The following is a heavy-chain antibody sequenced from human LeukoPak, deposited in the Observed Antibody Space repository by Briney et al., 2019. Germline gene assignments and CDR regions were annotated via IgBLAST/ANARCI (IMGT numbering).Heavy chain of an antibody. CDR2: TYYSGST. J-gene: IGHJ5*02. CDR1: GASINSYY. D-gene: IGHD1-26*01. Sequence: KPSETLSLTCSVSGASINSYYWNWIRQPPGKGLEWIGNTYYSGSTNYNPSLSSRVTISLDTSKNQFSLKMTSVTAAGTAVYYCAKDWELGSWGQGTLVTISS. V-gene: IGHV4-59*01. CDR3: AKDWELGS.